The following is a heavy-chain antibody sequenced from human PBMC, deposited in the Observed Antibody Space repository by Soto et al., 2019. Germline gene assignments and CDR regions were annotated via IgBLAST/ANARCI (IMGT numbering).Heavy chain of an antibody. Sequence: EVRLVESGGGLVKPGGSLRVSCAASGFNFNTYSMNWVRQAPGKGLEWVSFISGSGGYKYDAVSVRGRFTITRDNAKKSVYLEMNSLTAADTAVYYCAGERSALPGARDAMDVWGQGTTVTVSS. CDR3: AGERSALPGARDAMDV. J-gene: IGHJ6*02. CDR1: GFNFNTYS. D-gene: IGHD1-26*01. V-gene: IGHV3-21*01. CDR2: ISGSGGYK.